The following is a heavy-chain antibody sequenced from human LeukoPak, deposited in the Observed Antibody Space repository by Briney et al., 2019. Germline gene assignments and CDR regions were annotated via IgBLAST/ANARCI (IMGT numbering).Heavy chain of an antibody. J-gene: IGHJ4*02. D-gene: IGHD4-11*01. CDR2: ISYDGSNK. Sequence: GGSLRLSCAASGCTFSSYAMHWVRQAPGKGLEWVAVISYDGSNKYYADSVKGRFTISRDNSKNTLYLQMNSLRAEDTAVYYCARDPSRLRGYSNFDYWGQGTLVTVSS. CDR1: GCTFSSYA. CDR3: ARDPSRLRGYSNFDY. V-gene: IGHV3-30*04.